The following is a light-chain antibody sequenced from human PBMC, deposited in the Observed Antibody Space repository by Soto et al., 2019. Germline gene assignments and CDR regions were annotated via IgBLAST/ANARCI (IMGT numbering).Light chain of an antibody. Sequence: ALTQPPSVSGSPGQSVAISCTGTSSDVGSYNRVSWYQQPPGTAPKVMIYEVSNRPSGVPDRFSGSKSGNTASLTISGLQAEDDADYYCSSYTSSSTYVFGTGTKLTVL. CDR2: EVS. J-gene: IGLJ1*01. CDR3: SSYTSSSTYV. CDR1: SSDVGSYNR. V-gene: IGLV2-18*02.